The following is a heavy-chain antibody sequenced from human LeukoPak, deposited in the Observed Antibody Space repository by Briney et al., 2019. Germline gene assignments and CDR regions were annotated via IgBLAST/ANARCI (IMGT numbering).Heavy chain of an antibody. CDR1: GYSISSGYY. J-gene: IGHJ5*02. V-gene: IGHV4-38-2*02. CDR2: IYHGGST. D-gene: IGHD3-10*01. Sequence: SETLSLTCTVSGYSISSGYYWGWIRQPPGKGLEWIGSIYHGGSTYYNPSLKSRVTISVDTSKNQFSLKLSSVTAADTAVYYCARAGMVRGVRNWFDPWGQGTLVTVSS. CDR3: ARAGMVRGVRNWFDP.